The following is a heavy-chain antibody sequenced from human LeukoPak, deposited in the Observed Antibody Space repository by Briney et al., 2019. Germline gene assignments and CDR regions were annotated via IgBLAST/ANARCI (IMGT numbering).Heavy chain of an antibody. Sequence: GGSLRLSCAAYGFSLSGYWMSWVRQAPGKGREGVARLHADGNEKYFVHFVKGRFTVSRDNAKDSLYLQMNSLRVEDTAVYYCARGGYSFDYLGQGTLVTVSS. V-gene: IGHV3-7*01. J-gene: IGHJ4*02. CDR3: ARGGYSFDY. CDR1: GFSLSGYW. CDR2: LHADGNEK. D-gene: IGHD5-12*01.